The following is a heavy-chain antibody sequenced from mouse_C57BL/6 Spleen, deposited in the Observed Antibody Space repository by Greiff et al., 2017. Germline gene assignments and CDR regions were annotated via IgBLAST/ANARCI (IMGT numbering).Heavy chain of an antibody. D-gene: IGHD1-1*01. Sequence: EVQLQQSGPELVKPGASVKIPCKASGYTFTDYNMDWVKQSHGKSLAWIGDINPNNGGTIYNQKFKGKATLTVDKSSRTAYMELRSLTSEDTAVYYCVRRGVCYYGSSYVRYCDVWGTGTTVTVSS. CDR2: INPNNGGT. J-gene: IGHJ1*03. CDR3: VRRGVCYYGSSYVRYCDV. V-gene: IGHV1-18*01. CDR1: GYTFTDYN.